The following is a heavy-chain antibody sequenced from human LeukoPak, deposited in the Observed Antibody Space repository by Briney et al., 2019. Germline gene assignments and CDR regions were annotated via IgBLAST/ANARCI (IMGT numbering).Heavy chain of an antibody. CDR2: INPNSGGT. J-gene: IGHJ4*02. Sequence: GASVKVSCKASGYTFTGFYMHWVRQAPGQGLEWMGWINPNSGGTDYAQKFQGRVTMARDTSISTAYMELRSLRSDDTAVYYCARKVSADYWGQGTLVTVSS. CDR3: ARKVSADY. CDR1: GYTFTGFY. V-gene: IGHV1-2*02. D-gene: IGHD6-6*01.